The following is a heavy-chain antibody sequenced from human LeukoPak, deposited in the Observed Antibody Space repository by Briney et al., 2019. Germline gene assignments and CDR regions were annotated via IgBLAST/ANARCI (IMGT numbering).Heavy chain of an antibody. CDR1: GFTFSNYA. Sequence: PGGSLRLSCAASGFTFSNYAMSWVRQAPGKGLEWVSAIRGSGGSTYYADSVKGRFTISRDNSKNTLYLQMNSLRAEDTAVYYCAKDLITPRSVGSSEKVDYWGQGTLVTVSS. CDR3: AKDLITPRSVGSSEKVDY. D-gene: IGHD3-10*01. J-gene: IGHJ4*02. CDR2: IRGSGGST. V-gene: IGHV3-23*01.